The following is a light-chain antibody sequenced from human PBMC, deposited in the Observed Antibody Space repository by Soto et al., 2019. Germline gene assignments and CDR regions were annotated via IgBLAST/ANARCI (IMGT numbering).Light chain of an antibody. CDR2: DND. CDR1: SSNIGKNY. V-gene: IGLV1-51*01. J-gene: IGLJ2*01. Sequence: QSVLTQPPSVSAAPGQKVTISCSGSSSNIGKNYVFWYQQFPGTAPKLLIYDNDKRPSGIPDRFFGSKSGTSATLGITGLQTGDVADYYCGTWDSSLSVVFGGGTKLTVL. CDR3: GTWDSSLSVV.